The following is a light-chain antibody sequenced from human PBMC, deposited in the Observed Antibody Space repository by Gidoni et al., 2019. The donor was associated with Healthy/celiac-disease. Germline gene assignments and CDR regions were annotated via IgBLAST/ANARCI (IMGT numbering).Light chain of an antibody. CDR3: QQYNNWPYT. J-gene: IGKJ2*01. CDR1: QSVSSN. Sequence: EKVMTQSPATLSVSQGERDTLSCRASQSVSSNLAWYQQKPGQAPRLLIYGASTRATGIPARFSGSGSGTEFTLTISSLQSEDFAVYYCQQYNNWPYTFGQGTKLEIK. V-gene: IGKV3-15*01. CDR2: GAS.